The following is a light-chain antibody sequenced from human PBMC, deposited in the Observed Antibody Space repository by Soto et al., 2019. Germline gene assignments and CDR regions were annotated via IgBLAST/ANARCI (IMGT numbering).Light chain of an antibody. CDR2: DVS. J-gene: IGLJ1*01. V-gene: IGLV2-14*03. Sequence: QSVLTQPASVSGSPGQSITISCTGTSSDVGGYNYVSWYQQHPGKAPKLMIYDVSNRPSGVSNRFSGSKSGNTASPTISGLQTEDESDYYCSSYTGSSTYVFGTGTKVTVL. CDR1: SSDVGGYNY. CDR3: SSYTGSSTYV.